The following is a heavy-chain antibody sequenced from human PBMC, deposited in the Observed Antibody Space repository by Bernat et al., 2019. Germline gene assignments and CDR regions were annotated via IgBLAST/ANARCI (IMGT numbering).Heavy chain of an antibody. CDR3: ARDSSSAGIDY. CDR1: GFTFSSYA. J-gene: IGHJ4*02. Sequence: QVQLVESGGGLVKPGGSLRLSCAASGFTFSSYAMHWVRQAPGKGLEWVAVISYDGSNKYYADSVKGRFTISRDNSKNTLYLQMNSLRAEDTAVYYCARDSSSAGIDYWGQGTLVTVSS. D-gene: IGHD6-6*01. CDR2: ISYDGSNK. V-gene: IGHV3-30-3*01.